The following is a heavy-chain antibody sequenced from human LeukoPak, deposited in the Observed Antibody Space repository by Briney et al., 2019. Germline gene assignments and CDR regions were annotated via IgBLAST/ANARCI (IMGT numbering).Heavy chain of an antibody. CDR3: ARDPPIGGSDVFDI. D-gene: IGHD3-16*02. J-gene: IGHJ3*02. CDR2: INPNSGGT. Sequence: ASLKVSCKAAGYTFTGYYMHWVRQAPGQGLEWMGWINPNSGGTNDAQKFQGRVTMTRDTSISTAYMELSRLTSDDTAVYYCARDPPIGGSDVFDIWGQGTMVAVSS. CDR1: GYTFTGYY. V-gene: IGHV1-2*02.